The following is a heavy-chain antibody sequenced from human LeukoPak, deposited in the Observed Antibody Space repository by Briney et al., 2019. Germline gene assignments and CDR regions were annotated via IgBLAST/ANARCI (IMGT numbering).Heavy chain of an antibody. J-gene: IGHJ6*02. CDR2: IKQEGSEK. CDR1: GFTFSSYW. V-gene: IGHV3-7*01. CDR3: ARVDCSSTSCHDFYYYGMDV. D-gene: IGHD2-2*01. Sequence: PGGSLRLSCAASGFTFSSYWMSWVRQAPGKGLEWVANIKQEGSEKYYVDSVKGRFTISRDNAKNSLFLQMNSLRAEDTAVYYCARVDCSSTSCHDFYYYGMDVWGQGTTVTVSS.